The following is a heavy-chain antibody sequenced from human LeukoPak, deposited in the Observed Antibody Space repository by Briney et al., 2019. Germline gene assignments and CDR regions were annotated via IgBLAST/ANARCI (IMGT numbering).Heavy chain of an antibody. D-gene: IGHD3-9*01. CDR2: IYTSGST. J-gene: IGHJ6*03. V-gene: IGHV4-4*07. CDR3: ARELQYFDWLPKKPYYYYYMDV. CDR1: GGSISSYY. Sequence: SETLSLTCTVSGGSISSYYWSWIRQPAGKGLELIGRIYTSGSTNYNPSLKSRVTMSVDTSKNQFSLKLSSVTAADTAVYYCARELQYFDWLPKKPYYYYYMDVWGKGTTVTVSS.